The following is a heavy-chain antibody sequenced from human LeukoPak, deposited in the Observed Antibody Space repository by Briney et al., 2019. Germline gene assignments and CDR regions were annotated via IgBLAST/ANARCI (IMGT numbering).Heavy chain of an antibody. Sequence: GGSLRLPCAASGFTFSSYSMNWVRQAPGKGLEWVSSISSSSSYIYYADSVKGRFTISRDNAKNSLYLQMNSLRAEDTAVYYCARGTTAVAGNFDYWGQGTLVTVSS. CDR1: GFTFSSYS. D-gene: IGHD6-19*01. V-gene: IGHV3-21*01. CDR2: ISSSSSYI. CDR3: ARGTTAVAGNFDY. J-gene: IGHJ4*02.